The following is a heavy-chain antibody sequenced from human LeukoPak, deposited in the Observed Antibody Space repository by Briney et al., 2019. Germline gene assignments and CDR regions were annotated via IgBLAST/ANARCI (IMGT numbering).Heavy chain of an antibody. V-gene: IGHV3-64D*06. CDR3: VRSSGSKYDY. J-gene: IGHJ4*02. D-gene: IGHD3-22*01. CDR1: GFNFSSYA. CDR2: ISVNGDTT. Sequence: PGGSLRLSCSASGFNFSSYAVHWVRQAPGKGLEYVSTISVNGDTTYYADSVKGRFTISRDNSKSTLYLQMSSLRSEDTAVYYCVRSSGSKYDYWGQGTLVTVSS.